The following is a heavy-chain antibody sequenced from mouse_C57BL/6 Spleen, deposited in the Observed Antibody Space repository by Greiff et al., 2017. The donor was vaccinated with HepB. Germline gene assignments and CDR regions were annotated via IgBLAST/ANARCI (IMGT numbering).Heavy chain of an antibody. J-gene: IGHJ2*01. CDR1: GYTFTSYW. D-gene: IGHD2-4*01. Sequence: VQLQQPGAELVRPGPSVKLSCKASGYTFTSYWMHWVKQRPGQGLEWIGVIDPSDSYTNYNQKFKGKATLTVDTSSSTAYMQLSSLTSEDSAVYYCARVPYDYDKGVFDYWGQGTTLTVSS. CDR3: ARVPYDYDKGVFDY. V-gene: IGHV1-59*01. CDR2: IDPSDSYT.